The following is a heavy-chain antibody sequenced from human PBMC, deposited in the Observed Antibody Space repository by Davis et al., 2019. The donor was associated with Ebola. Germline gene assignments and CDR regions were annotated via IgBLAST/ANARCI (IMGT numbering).Heavy chain of an antibody. Sequence: GESLKISCAASGFTFGSFGMHWVRQAPGKGLEWVALISYDGKYDFYADSVKGRFTISRDNSKNTLYLQMDRLRHEDTAVYHCVKDDQEMATIYLFDVWGQGTLVTVSS. CDR1: GFTFGSFG. J-gene: IGHJ4*02. D-gene: IGHD5-24*01. CDR2: ISYDGKYD. V-gene: IGHV3-30*18. CDR3: VKDDQEMATIYLFDV.